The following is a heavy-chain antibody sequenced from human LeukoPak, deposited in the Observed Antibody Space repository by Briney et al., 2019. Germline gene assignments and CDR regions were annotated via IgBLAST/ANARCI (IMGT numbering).Heavy chain of an antibody. V-gene: IGHV4-34*01. Sequence: SETLSLTCAVYGGSFSGYYWSWIRQPPGKGLEWIGEINHSGSTNYNPPLKSRVTISVDTSKNQFSLKLSSVTAADTAVYYCARGKGTTIFGVPRYFDYWGQGTLVTVSS. D-gene: IGHD3-3*01. J-gene: IGHJ4*02. CDR3: ARGKGTTIFGVPRYFDY. CDR2: INHSGST. CDR1: GGSFSGYY.